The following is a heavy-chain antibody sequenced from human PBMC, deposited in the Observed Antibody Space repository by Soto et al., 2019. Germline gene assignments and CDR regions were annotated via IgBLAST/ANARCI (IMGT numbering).Heavy chain of an antibody. CDR1: GGSISSSHW. D-gene: IGHD3-9*01. CDR2: ISHSGTS. J-gene: IGHJ3*01. CDR3: ARVVLTITRGAFDA. V-gene: IGHV4-4*02. Sequence: QVQLQESGPGLVKPSGTLSLTCAVSGGSISSSHWWTWVRQSPGKGLEYIGEISHSGTSNSNPSLKSRVTLSVDKSKNHFSLTLTSVTAADTAVYYCARVVLTITRGAFDAWGQGTLVIDSS.